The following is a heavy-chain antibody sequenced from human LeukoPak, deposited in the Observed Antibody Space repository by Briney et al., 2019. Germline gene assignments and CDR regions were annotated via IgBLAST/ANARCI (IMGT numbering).Heavy chain of an antibody. V-gene: IGHV3-30*02. D-gene: IGHD3-22*01. CDR2: IQYDGSKK. J-gene: IGHJ6*03. CDR1: GFTFSSNG. CDR3: ARELYYYDSSGYTYYYYYYMDV. Sequence: GGSLRLSCVASGFTFSSNGMHWVRQAPGKGLEWVTFIQYDGSKKYYADSVKGRFTISRDNAKNSLYLQMNSLRAEDTAVYYCARELYYYDSSGYTYYYYYYMDVWGKGTTVTVSS.